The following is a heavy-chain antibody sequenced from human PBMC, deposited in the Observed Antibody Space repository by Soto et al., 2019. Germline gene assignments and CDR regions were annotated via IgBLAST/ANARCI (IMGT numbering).Heavy chain of an antibody. CDR3: ARAPSIAAAGDNWFDP. J-gene: IGHJ5*02. Sequence: ASVKVSCKASGYTFTGYYMHWVRQAPGQGLEWMGWINPNSGGTNYAQKFQGWVTMTRDTSISTAYMELSRLRSDDTAVYYCARAPSIAAAGDNWFDPWGQGTLVTVSS. CDR2: INPNSGGT. D-gene: IGHD6-13*01. CDR1: GYTFTGYY. V-gene: IGHV1-2*04.